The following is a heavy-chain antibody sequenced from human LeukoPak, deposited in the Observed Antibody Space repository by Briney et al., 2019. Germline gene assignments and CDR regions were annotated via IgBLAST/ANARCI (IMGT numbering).Heavy chain of an antibody. CDR2: ISNDGGGT. CDR1: GFIFNNYG. J-gene: IGHJ4*02. D-gene: IGHD3-22*01. Sequence: GGSLRLSCAASGFIFNNYGLVWVRQAPGKGLEWVSAISNDGGGTTYADFVKGRFSVSRDNSKNTLFLQMNSLRAEDTALYYCAKGSSGYFFDLWGQGTLVTVSA. V-gene: IGHV3-23*01. CDR3: AKGSSGYFFDL.